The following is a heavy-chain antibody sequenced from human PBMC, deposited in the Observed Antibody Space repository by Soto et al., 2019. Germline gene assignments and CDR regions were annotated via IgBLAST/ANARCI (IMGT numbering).Heavy chain of an antibody. CDR1: GYTVTIYV. V-gene: IGHV1-18*01. CDR3: ARALTPVVQFDP. D-gene: IGHD4-17*01. CDR2: ISAYNGNT. Sequence: ASVKVSCKASGYTVTIYVVSWVRKNTGQGLEWMGWISAYNGNTNYAQKLQGRVTMTTDTSTSTAYMEMRSLRSDDTAVYYYARALTPVVQFDPWGQGTLVTVSS. J-gene: IGHJ5*02.